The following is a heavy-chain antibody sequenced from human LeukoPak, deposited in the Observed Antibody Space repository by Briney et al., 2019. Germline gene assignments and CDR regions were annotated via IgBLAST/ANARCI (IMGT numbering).Heavy chain of an antibody. D-gene: IGHD3-16*02. V-gene: IGHV3-21*01. Sequence: AGGSLRLSCTTSGFNFRAYSMNWVRQAPGKGLEWVSSISSSSSYIYYADSVKGRFTISRDNAKNSLYLQMNSLRAEDTAVYYCASGRGFGGVIVPFDYWGQGTLVTVSS. CDR3: ASGRGFGGVIVPFDY. CDR2: ISSSSSYI. J-gene: IGHJ4*02. CDR1: GFNFRAYS.